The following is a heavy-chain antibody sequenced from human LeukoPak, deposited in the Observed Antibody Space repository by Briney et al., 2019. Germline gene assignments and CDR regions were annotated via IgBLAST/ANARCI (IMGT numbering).Heavy chain of an antibody. J-gene: IGHJ4*02. V-gene: IGHV3-23*01. Sequence: PGGSLRLSCAASGFTFSSYAMSWVRQAPGEGLGWVSAISGSGGSTYYADSVKGRFTISRDNSKNTLYLQMNSLRAEDTAVYYCAKGAYGRIAARPLDYFDYWGQGTLVTVSS. CDR3: AKGAYGRIAARPLDYFDY. CDR1: GFTFSSYA. D-gene: IGHD6-6*01. CDR2: ISGSGGST.